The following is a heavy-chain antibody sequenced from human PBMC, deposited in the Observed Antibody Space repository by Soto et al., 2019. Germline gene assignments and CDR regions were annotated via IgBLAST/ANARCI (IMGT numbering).Heavy chain of an antibody. D-gene: IGHD1-26*01. CDR2: ISSNGGST. CDR3: ARGRWELGAFDI. CDR1: GFTFSSYA. V-gene: IGHV3-64*01. Sequence: GGTLRLSCAASGFTFSSYAMHWVRQAPGKGLEYVSAISSNGGSTYYANSVKGRFTISRDNSKNTLYLQMGSLRAEDMAVYYCARGRWELGAFDIWGQGTMVTVSS. J-gene: IGHJ3*02.